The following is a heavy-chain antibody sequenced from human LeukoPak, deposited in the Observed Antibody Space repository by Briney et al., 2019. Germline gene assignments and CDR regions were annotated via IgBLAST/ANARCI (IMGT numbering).Heavy chain of an antibody. V-gene: IGHV3-23*01. D-gene: IGHD3-10*01. CDR1: GFTFISYS. CDR3: AKDLPALNYYGSGPSVNEGFDY. CDR2: ISGSGGST. Sequence: GGSLRLSCAASGFTFISYSMNWVRQAPGKGLEWVSAISGSGGSTYYADSVKGRFTISRDNSKNTLYLQMNSLRAEDTAVYYCAKDLPALNYYGSGPSVNEGFDYWGQGTLVTVSS. J-gene: IGHJ4*02.